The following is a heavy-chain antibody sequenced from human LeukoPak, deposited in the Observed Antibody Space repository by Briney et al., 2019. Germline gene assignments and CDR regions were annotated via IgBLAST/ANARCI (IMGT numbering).Heavy chain of an antibody. CDR2: ISSSSSYI. J-gene: IGHJ4*02. CDR3: ARDPGGFQLPYYFDY. V-gene: IGHV3-21*01. D-gene: IGHD2-2*01. Sequence: PGGSLRLSCAASGFTFSSYRMNWVRQAPGKGLEWVSSISSSSSYIYYADSVKGRFTISRDNAKNSLYLQMNSLRAEDTAVYYCARDPGGFQLPYYFDYWGQGTLVTVSS. CDR1: GFTFSSYR.